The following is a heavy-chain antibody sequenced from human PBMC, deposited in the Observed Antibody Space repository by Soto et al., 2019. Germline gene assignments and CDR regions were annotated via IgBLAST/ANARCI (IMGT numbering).Heavy chain of an antibody. D-gene: IGHD2-2*01. V-gene: IGHV3-30*03. CDR3: VPAYNWFAP. CDR1: GFTFSSYG. CDR2: ISYDGSNK. J-gene: IGHJ5*02. Sequence: GGSLRLSCAASGFTFSSYGMHWVRQAPGKGLEWVAVISYDGSNKYYADSVKGRFTISRDNSKNTLYLQMNSLRAEDTAVYYCVPAYNWFAPWGQGTLVTVSS.